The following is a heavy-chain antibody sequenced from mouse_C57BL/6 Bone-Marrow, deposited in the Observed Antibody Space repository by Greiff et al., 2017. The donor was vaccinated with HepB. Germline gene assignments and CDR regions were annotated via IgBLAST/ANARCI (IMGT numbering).Heavy chain of an antibody. V-gene: IGHV1-55*01. Sequence: QVQLQQPGAELVKPGASVKMSCKASGYTFTSYWITWVKQRPGQGLEWIGDIYPGSGSTNYNEKFKSKATLTVDTSSSTAYMQLSSLTSEDSAVYYCAIYYYGSSPPYFDYWGQGTTLTVSS. CDR1: GYTFTSYW. CDR3: AIYYYGSSPPYFDY. J-gene: IGHJ2*01. D-gene: IGHD1-1*01. CDR2: IYPGSGST.